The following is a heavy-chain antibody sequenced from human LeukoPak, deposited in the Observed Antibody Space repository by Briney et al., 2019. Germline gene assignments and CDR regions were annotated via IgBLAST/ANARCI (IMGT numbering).Heavy chain of an antibody. CDR1: GYTFTSYG. Sequence: ASVKVSCKASGYTFTSYGISWVRQAPGQGLEWMGWISAYNGNTNYAQKLQGRVTMTTDTSTSTAYMELRSLRSDDTAVYYCARDKSTVTNHQSFQHWGQGTLVTVSS. CDR2: ISAYNGNT. D-gene: IGHD4-17*01. CDR3: ARDKSTVTNHQSFQH. J-gene: IGHJ1*01. V-gene: IGHV1-18*01.